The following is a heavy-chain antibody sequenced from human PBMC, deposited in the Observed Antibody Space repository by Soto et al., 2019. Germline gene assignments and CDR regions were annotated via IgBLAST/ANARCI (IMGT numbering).Heavy chain of an antibody. D-gene: IGHD3-10*01. V-gene: IGHV4-39*01. CDR3: ATLRPPNYYGWGSSPGSSEY. CDR2: IYYSGST. J-gene: IGHJ4*02. Sequence: SETLSLTCTVSGGSISSGSYYWAWVRQPPGKGLEWIGCIYYSGSTYYNPSLKSRVTISEDTSKNQFSLKLSSVTAADTAVYYCATLRPPNYYGWGSSPGSSEYWCQGTLVTVSS. CDR1: GGSISSGSYY.